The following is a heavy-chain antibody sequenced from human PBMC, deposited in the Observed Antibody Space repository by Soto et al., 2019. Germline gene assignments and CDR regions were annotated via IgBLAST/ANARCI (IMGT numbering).Heavy chain of an antibody. J-gene: IGHJ5*02. CDR3: SKAHSAGGSDDWFDP. CDR2: ISYDGSNK. Sequence: QVQLVESGGGVVQPGRSLRLSCAASGFTFSSYGMHWVRQAPGKGLEWVAVISYDGSNKYYADSVKGRFTISRDNSKNTLYLQMNSLRAEDTAVYYCSKAHSAGGSDDWFDPWGQGTLVTVSS. V-gene: IGHV3-30*18. CDR1: GFTFSSYG. D-gene: IGHD3-16*01.